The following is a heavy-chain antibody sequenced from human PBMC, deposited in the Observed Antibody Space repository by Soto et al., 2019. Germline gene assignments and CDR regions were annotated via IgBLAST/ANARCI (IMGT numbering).Heavy chain of an antibody. CDR3: ARHGAQGGYFDY. CDR2: IYSGGST. CDR1: GFTFSSYA. V-gene: IGHV3-66*04. J-gene: IGHJ4*02. D-gene: IGHD1-26*01. Sequence: GGSLRLSCAASGFTFSSYAMSWVRQAPGKGLEWVSVIYSGGSTYYADSVKGRFTISRDNSKNTLYLQMNSLRAEDTALYYCARHGAQGGYFDYWGQGTLVTVSS.